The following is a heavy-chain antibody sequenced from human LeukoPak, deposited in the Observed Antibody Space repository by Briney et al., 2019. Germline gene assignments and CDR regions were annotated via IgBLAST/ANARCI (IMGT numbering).Heavy chain of an antibody. CDR2: IYPGDSDT. V-gene: IGHV5-51*01. CDR1: VYSFTTYW. CDR3: ARYYDLLTGIDY. Sequence: GESLKISCKGSVYSFTTYWIGWVRLMPGKGLEWMGIIYPGDSDTRYSPPFRGQVTISADTSISTAYLQWSSLKASDTAMYYCARYYDLLTGIDYWGQGTLVTVSS. D-gene: IGHD3-9*01. J-gene: IGHJ4*02.